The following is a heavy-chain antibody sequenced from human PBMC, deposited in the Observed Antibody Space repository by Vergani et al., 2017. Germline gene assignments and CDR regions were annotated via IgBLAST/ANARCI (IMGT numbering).Heavy chain of an antibody. CDR3: AFVHHGSYYY. CDR2: INHSGST. CDR1: GGSFSGYY. D-gene: IGHD1-26*01. J-gene: IGHJ4*02. V-gene: IGHV4-34*01. Sequence: QVQLQQWGAGLLKPSETLSLTCAVYGGSFSGYYWSWIRQPPGKGLEWIGEINHSGSTNYNPSLKSRVTISVDTSKNQFSLKLSSVTAADTAVYYCAFVHHGSYYYWGQGTLVTVSS.